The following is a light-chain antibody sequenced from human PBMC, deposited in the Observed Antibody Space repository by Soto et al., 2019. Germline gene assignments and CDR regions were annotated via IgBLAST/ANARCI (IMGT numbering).Light chain of an antibody. CDR1: RSLLHNSNDKNY. V-gene: IGKV4-1*01. J-gene: IGKJ4*01. CDR3: QQYYGIPLT. CDR2: WAS. Sequence: DIVMTQSPDSLAVSLGERATINCKSSRSLLHNSNDKNYLAWYPQKPGQPPKLLFYWASTRQSGVPERFSGSGSERDFTLTVTSLRAEDVAVYYCQQYYGIPLTFGGGTQVEIK.